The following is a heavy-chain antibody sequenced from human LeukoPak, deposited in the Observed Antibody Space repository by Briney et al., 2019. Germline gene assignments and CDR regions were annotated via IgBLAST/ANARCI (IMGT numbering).Heavy chain of an antibody. CDR1: GFTFSDYY. CDR3: ARRVYYGSGSSQYYFDY. J-gene: IGHJ4*02. D-gene: IGHD3-10*01. CDR2: ISTSGTTI. V-gene: IGHV3-11*01. Sequence: PGGSLRLSCAASGFTFSDYYMTWIRQAPGKGLEWLSYISTSGTTIYYADSVKGRFTISRDNAKNSLYLQMNSLRAEDTAVYYCARRVYYGSGSSQYYFDYWGQGTLVTVSS.